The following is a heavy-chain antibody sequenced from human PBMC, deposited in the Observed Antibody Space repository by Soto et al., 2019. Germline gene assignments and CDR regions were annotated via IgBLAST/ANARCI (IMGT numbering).Heavy chain of an antibody. Sequence: QVQLQQWGAGLLKPSETLSLTCAVCGGSFSGYYWSWIRQPPGKGLEWIGEINHSGSTNYNPSLKTRLPKSLHKYTDQFSMELSSVTAADTLVYCCARDRNFWCGYYRGGKWFDLWGQGTLVTVSS. CDR3: ARDRNFWCGYYRGGKWFDL. CDR1: GGSFSGYY. CDR2: INHSGST. V-gene: IGHV4-34*01. J-gene: IGHJ5*02. D-gene: IGHD3-3*01.